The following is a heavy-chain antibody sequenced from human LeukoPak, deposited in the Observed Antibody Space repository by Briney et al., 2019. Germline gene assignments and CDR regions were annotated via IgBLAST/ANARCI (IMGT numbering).Heavy chain of an antibody. V-gene: IGHV3-66*03. Sequence: GGSLRLSCAVSGFRFSDYYMSWVRQAPGKGLEWVGLIRDSGEAFYSDFVRGRFAISRDESENTLYLQMNSLRVEDTAVYFCARDRAALQDWVEFDPWGQGTPVIVSS. CDR2: IRDSGEA. J-gene: IGHJ5*02. CDR1: GFRFSDYY. D-gene: IGHD3/OR15-3a*01. CDR3: ARDRAALQDWVEFDP.